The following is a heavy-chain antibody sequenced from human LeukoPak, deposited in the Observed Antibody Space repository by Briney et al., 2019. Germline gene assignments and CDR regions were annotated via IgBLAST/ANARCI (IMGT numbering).Heavy chain of an antibody. Sequence: PGGSLRLSCAASGFIFNTYAMSWVRHAPGKGLEWVSGISGSGDSTYYADSVKGRFTISRDNSENTLYLQMNSLRVEDTAVYYCAKGYPTSLDYWGQGTLVTVSS. D-gene: IGHD1-26*01. V-gene: IGHV3-23*01. CDR1: GFIFNTYA. J-gene: IGHJ4*02. CDR3: AKGYPTSLDY. CDR2: ISGSGDST.